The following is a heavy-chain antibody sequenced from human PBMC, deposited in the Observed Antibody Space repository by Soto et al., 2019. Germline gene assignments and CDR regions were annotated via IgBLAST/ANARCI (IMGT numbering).Heavy chain of an antibody. V-gene: IGHV3-23*01. CDR1: GFTFSSYA. D-gene: IGHD6-19*01. Sequence: GGSLRLSCAASGFTFSSYAMSWVRQAPGKGLEWVSAISGSGGSTYYADSVKGRFTISRDNSKNTLYLQMNSLRAEDTAVYYCANLIAVAGTRWFDPWGQGTLVTVSS. CDR2: ISGSGGST. CDR3: ANLIAVAGTRWFDP. J-gene: IGHJ5*02.